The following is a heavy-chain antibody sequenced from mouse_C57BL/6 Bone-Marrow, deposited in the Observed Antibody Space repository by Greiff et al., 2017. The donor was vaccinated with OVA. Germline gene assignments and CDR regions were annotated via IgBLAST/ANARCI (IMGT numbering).Heavy chain of an antibody. V-gene: IGHV1-55*01. D-gene: IGHD1-1*01. CDR1: GYTFTSYW. J-gene: IGHJ1*03. CDR2: ISPGSGST. CDR3: ARSNYGSSYWHFDV. Sequence: QVQLQQPGAELVKPGASVKMSCKASGYTFTSYWITWVKQRPGQGLEWIGDISPGSGSTNYNEKFKSKATLTVDTSSSTAYMQLSSLTSEDSAVYYCARSNYGSSYWHFDVWGTGTTVTVSS.